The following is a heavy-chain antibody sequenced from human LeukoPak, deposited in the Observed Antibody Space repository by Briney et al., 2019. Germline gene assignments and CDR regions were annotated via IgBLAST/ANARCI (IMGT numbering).Heavy chain of an antibody. Sequence: SETLSLTCTVSGYSISSGYYWGWIRQPPGKGLEWIGSIYHSGSTYYNPSLKSRVTISVDTSKNQFSLKLSSVTAADTAVYCCARVSSPYYDILTGYVYGMDVWGQGTTVTVSS. J-gene: IGHJ6*02. CDR3: ARVSSPYYDILTGYVYGMDV. V-gene: IGHV4-38-2*02. D-gene: IGHD3-9*01. CDR2: IYHSGST. CDR1: GYSISSGYY.